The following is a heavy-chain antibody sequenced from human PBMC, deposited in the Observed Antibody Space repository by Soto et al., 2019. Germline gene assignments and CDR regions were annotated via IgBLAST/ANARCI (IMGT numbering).Heavy chain of an antibody. V-gene: IGHV3-23*01. J-gene: IGHJ4*02. CDR1: GFTFSSYA. CDR3: AKALSYGFLGGYFDY. D-gene: IGHD5-18*01. CDR2: ISGSGGST. Sequence: PGGSLRLSCAASGFTFSSYAMNWVRQAPGKGLEWVSAISGSGGSTYYADSVKGRFTISRDNSKNMLYLQMSSLRAEDTAVYYCAKALSYGFLGGYFDYWGQGTMVTVSS.